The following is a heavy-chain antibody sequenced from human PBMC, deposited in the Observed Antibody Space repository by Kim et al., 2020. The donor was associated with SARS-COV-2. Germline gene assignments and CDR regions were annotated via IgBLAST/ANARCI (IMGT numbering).Heavy chain of an antibody. J-gene: IGHJ6*02. CDR1: GFTFSDYY. CDR2: ISSSSSYT. V-gene: IGHV3-11*06. D-gene: IGHD3-10*01. Sequence: GGSLRLSCAASGFTFSDYYMSWIRQAPGKGLEWVSYISSSSSYTNYADSVKGRFTISRDNAKNSLYLQMNSLRAEDTAVYYCARIGVKLSSGSYPIYYYYYGMDVWGQGTTVTVSS. CDR3: ARIGVKLSSGSYPIYYYYYGMDV.